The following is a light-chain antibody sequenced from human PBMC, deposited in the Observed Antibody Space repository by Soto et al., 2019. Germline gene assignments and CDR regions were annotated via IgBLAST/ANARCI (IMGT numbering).Light chain of an antibody. Sequence: QSALTQPRSVSGSLGQSVTISCTGTSSDVGAYDFVSWYQQNPGKAPRLIIFDVIKRPPGVPDRFSGSKSGNTASLTISGLQSEDEADYHCSSYAGSHTYEVFGGGTKLTVL. CDR3: SSYAGSHTYEV. J-gene: IGLJ3*02. V-gene: IGLV2-11*01. CDR2: DVI. CDR1: SSDVGAYDF.